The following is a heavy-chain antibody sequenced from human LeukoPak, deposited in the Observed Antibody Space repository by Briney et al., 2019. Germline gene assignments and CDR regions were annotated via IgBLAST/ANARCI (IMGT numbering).Heavy chain of an antibody. V-gene: IGHV3-23*01. CDR1: GFTFSSYA. J-gene: IGHJ4*02. CDR3: ANLYYYDSSGYYKDLIDY. Sequence: GGSLRLSCAASGFTFSSYAMSWVRQAPGKGLEWGSAISGSGGSTYYADSVKGRFTISRDNSKNTLYLQMNSLRAEDTAVYYCANLYYYDSSGYYKDLIDYWGQGTLVTVSS. D-gene: IGHD3-22*01. CDR2: ISGSGGST.